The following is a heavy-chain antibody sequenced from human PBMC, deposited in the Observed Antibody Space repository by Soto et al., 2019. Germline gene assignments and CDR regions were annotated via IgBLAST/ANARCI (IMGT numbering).Heavy chain of an antibody. D-gene: IGHD3-9*01. CDR2: ISGSGGST. CDR1: GFTFSSYA. CDR3: ARGRYDILTGPPSEYFQH. Sequence: EVQLLESGGGLVQPGGSLRLSCAASGFTFSSYAMSWVRQAPGKGLEWVSAISGSGGSTYYADSVKGRFTISRDNSKNTLYLQMNSLRAEDTVVYYCARGRYDILTGPPSEYFQHWGQGTLVTVSS. J-gene: IGHJ1*01. V-gene: IGHV3-23*01.